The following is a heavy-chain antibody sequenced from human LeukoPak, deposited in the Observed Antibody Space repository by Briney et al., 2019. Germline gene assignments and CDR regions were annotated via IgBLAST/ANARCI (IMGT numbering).Heavy chain of an antibody. Sequence: SETLSLTCSVSGGSISSYYWTWIRQPAGKGLEWIGRIYTSGSTNYNPSLKGRVTMSVDTSKNQFSLKLCSVTAADTAVYYCARAGLNCSGGSCYNLDYWGQGTLVTVSS. CDR3: ARAGLNCSGGSCYNLDY. J-gene: IGHJ4*02. V-gene: IGHV4-4*07. CDR1: GGSISSYY. D-gene: IGHD2-15*01. CDR2: IYTSGST.